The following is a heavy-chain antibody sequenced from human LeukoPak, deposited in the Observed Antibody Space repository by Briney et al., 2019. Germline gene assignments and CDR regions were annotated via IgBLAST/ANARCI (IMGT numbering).Heavy chain of an antibody. D-gene: IGHD2-15*01. J-gene: IGHJ4*02. Sequence: GGSLRLSCATSGFTFSAYGMHWVRQAPGKGLEWVSVISGSTNSAYYADSVKGRFTISRDNSKNTLYLQMNGLRAEDTAVYYCAKIRYCSGGICYLYYFDYWGQGTLVTVSS. CDR3: AKIRYCSGGICYLYYFDY. V-gene: IGHV3-23*01. CDR2: ISGSTNSA. CDR1: GFTFSAYG.